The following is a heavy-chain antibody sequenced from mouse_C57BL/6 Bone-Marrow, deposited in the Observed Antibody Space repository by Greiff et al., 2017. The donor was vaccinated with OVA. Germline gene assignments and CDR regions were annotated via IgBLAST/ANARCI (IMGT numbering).Heavy chain of an antibody. CDR2: IYPGTSDT. J-gene: IGHJ1*03. D-gene: IGHD1-1*01. CDR3: TRSGHYGSSPHWYFDV. Sequence: VQLQQSGTVLARPGASVKMSCKTSGYTFTSYWMHWVKQRPGQGLEWIGAIYPGTSDTSYNQKFKGKAKLTAVTSASTAYMELSSLTNEDSAVYYCTRSGHYGSSPHWYFDVWGTGTTVTVSS. CDR1: GYTFTSYW. V-gene: IGHV1-5*01.